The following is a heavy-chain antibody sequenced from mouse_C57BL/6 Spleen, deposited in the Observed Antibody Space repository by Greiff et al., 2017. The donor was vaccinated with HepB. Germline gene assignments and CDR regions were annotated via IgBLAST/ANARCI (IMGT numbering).Heavy chain of an antibody. J-gene: IGHJ2*01. Sequence: EVHLVESGGGLVQPGGSMKLSCVASGFTFSNYWMNWVRQSPEKGLEWVAQIRLKSDNYATHYAESVKGRFTISRDDSKSSVYLQMNNLRAEDTGIYYCTADGYYYFDYWGKGTTLTVAS. D-gene: IGHD2-3*01. CDR3: TADGYYYFDY. CDR1: GFTFSNYW. V-gene: IGHV6-3*01. CDR2: IRLKSDNYAT.